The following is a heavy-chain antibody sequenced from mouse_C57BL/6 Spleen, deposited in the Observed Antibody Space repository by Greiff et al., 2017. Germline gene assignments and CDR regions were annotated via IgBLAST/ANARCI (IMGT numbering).Heavy chain of an antibody. CDR3: ARKGDGYYPAWFAY. D-gene: IGHD2-3*01. V-gene: IGHV2-2*01. J-gene: IGHJ3*01. CDR1: GFSLTSYG. CDR2: IWSGGST. Sequence: QVQLQQSGPGLVQPSQSLSITCTVSGFSLTSYGVHWVRQSPGKGLEWLGVIWSGGSTDYNAAFISRLSISKDNSKSQVFFKMNSLQADDTAIYYCARKGDGYYPAWFAYWGQGTLVTVSA.